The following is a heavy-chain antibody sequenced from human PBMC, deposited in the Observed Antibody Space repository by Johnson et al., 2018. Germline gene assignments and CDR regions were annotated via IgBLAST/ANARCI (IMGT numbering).Heavy chain of an antibody. V-gene: IGHV3-21*06. Sequence: VQLVQSGGGLVKPGGSLRLSCAASGFTFSSFGINWVRQAPGKGLEWVSSITTSGYIYYADSLKGRFTISRDNAQNSLYLQMNNLRADDTAVYYWARTRGDGPSPGPYYSDYMDVWGKGTTVTVSS. D-gene: IGHD3-10*01. CDR2: ITTSGYI. CDR3: ARTRGDGPSPGPYYSDYMDV. J-gene: IGHJ6*03. CDR1: GFTFSSFG.